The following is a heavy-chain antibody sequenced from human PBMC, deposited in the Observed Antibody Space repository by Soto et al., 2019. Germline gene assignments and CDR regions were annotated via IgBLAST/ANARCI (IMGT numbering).Heavy chain of an antibody. CDR2: IIPILGIA. V-gene: IGHV1-69*02. D-gene: IGHD2-15*01. Sequence: QVQLVQSGAEVKKPGSSVKVSCKASGGTFSSYTISWVRQAPGQGLEWMGRIIPILGIANYAQKFQGRVTITADKSTSTAYMELSSLRSEDTAVYYCARGYCSGGSCYWGFDPWGQGTLVTVSS. CDR1: GGTFSSYT. J-gene: IGHJ5*02. CDR3: ARGYCSGGSCYWGFDP.